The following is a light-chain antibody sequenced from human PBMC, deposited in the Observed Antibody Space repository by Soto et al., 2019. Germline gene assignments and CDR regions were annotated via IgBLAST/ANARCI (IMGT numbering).Light chain of an antibody. CDR3: KKYNNWPLT. V-gene: IGKV3-15*01. CDR1: QSVSSN. CDR2: GAS. J-gene: IGKJ1*01. Sequence: EIVMTQSPATLSVSPGERATLSCRASQSVSSNLAWYQQKPGQAPRLLIYGASTRATGIPARFSGSGSGTEFTLTISSLQSEDFAVYYCKKYNNWPLTFGQGTKVDI.